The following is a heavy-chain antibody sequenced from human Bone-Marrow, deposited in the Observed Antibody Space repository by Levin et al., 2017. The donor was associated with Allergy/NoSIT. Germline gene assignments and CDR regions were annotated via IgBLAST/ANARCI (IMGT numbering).Heavy chain of an antibody. CDR1: GGSFSSYA. V-gene: IGHV1-69*04. CDR2: IIPVLAIA. Sequence: KISCKGSGGSFSSYAISWVRQAPGQGPEWMGRIIPVLAIADYAKKFHGRVTITADKSTNTAYMELSSLRSEDTAVYYCAREPDTTGTTGPFGYWGQGTLVTVSS. CDR3: AREPDTTGTTGPFGY. J-gene: IGHJ4*02. D-gene: IGHD1-7*01.